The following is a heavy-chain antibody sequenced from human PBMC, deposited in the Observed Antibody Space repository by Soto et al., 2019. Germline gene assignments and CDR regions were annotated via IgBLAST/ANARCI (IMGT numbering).Heavy chain of an antibody. D-gene: IGHD3-3*01. CDR2: IYYSGST. J-gene: IGHJ6*02. Sequence: SETLSLTCTVSGGSISSGDYYRSWIRQPPGKGLEWIGYIYYSGSTYYNPSLKSRVTISVDTSKNQFSLKLSSVTAADTAVYYCARGNVLRFLEWLLPDVWGQGTTVTVSS. CDR1: GGSISSGDYY. V-gene: IGHV4-30-4*01. CDR3: ARGNVLRFLEWLLPDV.